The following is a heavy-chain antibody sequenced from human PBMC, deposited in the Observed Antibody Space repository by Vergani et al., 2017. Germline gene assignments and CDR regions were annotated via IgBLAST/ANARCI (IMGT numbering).Heavy chain of an antibody. D-gene: IGHD3-9*01. Sequence: QVQLQESGPGLVKPSENLSLTCAVSGFSIDNGYYWDWIRQPPGKGLEWIGSIYRTGRTHFNPSLKSRVTISVDTSNNHFSLRQNSLTAADTTVYYCARRSGIVYDIFSGTQYFFDFWGQGTLVTVSS. CDR2: IYRTGRT. CDR1: GFSIDNGYY. V-gene: IGHV4-38-2*01. J-gene: IGHJ4*02. CDR3: ARRSGIVYDIFSGTQYFFDF.